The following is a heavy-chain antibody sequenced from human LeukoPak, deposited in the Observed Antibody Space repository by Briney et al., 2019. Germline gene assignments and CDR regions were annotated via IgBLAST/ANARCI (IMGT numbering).Heavy chain of an antibody. J-gene: IGHJ4*02. CDR1: GFTFSSYP. V-gene: IGHV3-23*01. D-gene: IGHD1-14*01. CDR2: ITTSLII. CDR3: VRGTPEAYY. Sequence: PGGSLRLSCAASGFTFSSYPMTWVRQAPGKGLEWVSSITTSLIISYADSVKGRFSISRDDSRSTLYLQLTSLTVEDTALYYCVRGTPEAYYWGQGTLVTVSS.